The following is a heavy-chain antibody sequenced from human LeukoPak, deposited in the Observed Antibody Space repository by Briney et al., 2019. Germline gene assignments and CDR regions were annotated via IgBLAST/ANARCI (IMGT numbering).Heavy chain of an antibody. J-gene: IGHJ4*02. CDR2: INPSGGST. V-gene: IGHV1-46*01. Sequence: ASVKVSCKASGYTFTSYYMHWVRQAPGQGLEWMGIINPSGGSTSYAQKFQGRVTVTEDTSTDTAYMELSSLRSEDTAVYYCATGGFHPRWGQGTLVTVSS. CDR3: ATGGFHPR. CDR1: GYTFTSYY. D-gene: IGHD3-10*01.